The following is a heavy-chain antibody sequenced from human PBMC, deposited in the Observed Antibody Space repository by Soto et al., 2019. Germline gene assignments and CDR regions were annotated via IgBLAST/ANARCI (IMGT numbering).Heavy chain of an antibody. D-gene: IGHD1-1*01. V-gene: IGHV1-3*01. CDR3: ARGENWNDGPYY. J-gene: IGHJ4*02. CDR1: GYTFTSYA. Sequence: ASVKVSCKASGYTFTSYAMHWVRQAPGQRLEWMGWINAGNGNTKYSQKFQGRVTITRDTSASTAYMELSSLRSEDTAVYYCARGENWNDGPYYWGQGTLVTVSS. CDR2: INAGNGNT.